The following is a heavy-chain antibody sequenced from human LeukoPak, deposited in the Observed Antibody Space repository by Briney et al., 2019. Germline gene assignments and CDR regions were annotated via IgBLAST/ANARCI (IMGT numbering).Heavy chain of an antibody. J-gene: IGHJ4*02. CDR1: GGSISSGDNY. CDR2: IYYCGST. V-gene: IGHV4-30-4*08. Sequence: SQTLSLTCTVSGGSISSGDNYWSWIRQPPGKGLEWIGYIYYCGSTYYNPSLKSRVTISVDTSKNQFSLKLSSVTAADTAVYYCARGDLYSSSWYNWGQGTLVTVSS. D-gene: IGHD6-13*01. CDR3: ARGDLYSSSWYN.